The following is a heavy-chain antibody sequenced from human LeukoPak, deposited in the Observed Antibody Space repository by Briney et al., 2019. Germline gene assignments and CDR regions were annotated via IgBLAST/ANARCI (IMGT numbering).Heavy chain of an antibody. CDR2: ISSSSSYI. CDR3: ARGFGIAAAAAFDI. J-gene: IGHJ3*02. V-gene: IGHV3-21*01. CDR1: GFTFSSYS. Sequence: GGSLRLSCAASGFTFSSYSMNWVRQAPGKGLEWVSSISSSSSYIYYADSVKGRFTISRDNAKNSLYLQMNSLRAEDTAVYYCARGFGIAAAAAFDIWGQGTTVTVS. D-gene: IGHD6-13*01.